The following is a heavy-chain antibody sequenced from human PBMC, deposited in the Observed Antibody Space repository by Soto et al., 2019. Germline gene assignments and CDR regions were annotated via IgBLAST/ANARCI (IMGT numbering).Heavy chain of an antibody. Sequence: PSETLSLTCTVSGGSISSYYWSWIRQPPGKGPEWIGYIYYSGSTNYNPSLKSRVTISVDTSKNQFSLKLSSVTAADTAVYYCARDQYYDFWSGPRFDPWGQGTLVTVSS. CDR3: ARDQYYDFWSGPRFDP. D-gene: IGHD3-3*01. V-gene: IGHV4-59*01. CDR2: IYYSGST. J-gene: IGHJ5*02. CDR1: GGSISSYY.